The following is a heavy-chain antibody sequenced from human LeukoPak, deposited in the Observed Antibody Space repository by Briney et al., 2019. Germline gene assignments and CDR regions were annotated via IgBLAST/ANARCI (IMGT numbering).Heavy chain of an antibody. CDR2: ITSNGGST. CDR1: GFTFSSYA. CDR3: ARSIFGVVNWFDP. J-gene: IGHJ5*02. D-gene: IGHD3-3*02. V-gene: IGHV3-64*01. Sequence: PGGSLRLSCAASGFTFSSYAMHWVRQAPGKGLEYVSAITSNGGSTYYANSVKGRFTISRDNSKNTLYLQMGSLRAEDMAVYYCARSIFGVVNWFDPWGQETLVTVSS.